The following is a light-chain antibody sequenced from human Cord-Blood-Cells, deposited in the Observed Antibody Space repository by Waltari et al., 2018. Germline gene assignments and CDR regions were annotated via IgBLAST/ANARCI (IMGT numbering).Light chain of an antibody. CDR1: SSDVGSYNL. J-gene: IGLJ3*02. CDR2: EGS. V-gene: IGLV2-23*01. Sequence: SAMTQPAPGSGSPQQSRTISCAGTSSDVGSYNLVSCYQQPPGKAPKLMIYEGSKRPSGVSNRFSGSKSGNTASLTISGLQAEDEADYYCCSYAGSSTLWVFGGGTKLTVL. CDR3: CSYAGSSTLWV.